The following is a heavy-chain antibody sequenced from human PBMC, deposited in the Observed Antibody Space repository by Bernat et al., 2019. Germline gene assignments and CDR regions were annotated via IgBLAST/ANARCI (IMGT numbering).Heavy chain of an antibody. V-gene: IGHV3-33*01. CDR3: ARDPPYSGSYYFDY. CDR1: GFTFSSYG. Sequence: QVQLVESGGGVVQPGRSLRLSCAASGFTFSSYGMHWVRQAPGTGLEWVAVIWYDGSNKYYADSVKGRFTISRDNSKKTLYLQMNSLRAEDTAVYYCARDPPYSGSYYFDYWGQGTLVTVSS. J-gene: IGHJ4*02. CDR2: IWYDGSNK. D-gene: IGHD1-26*01.